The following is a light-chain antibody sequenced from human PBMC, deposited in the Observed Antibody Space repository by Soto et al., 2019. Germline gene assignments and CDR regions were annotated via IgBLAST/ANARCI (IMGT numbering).Light chain of an antibody. J-gene: IGKJ3*01. CDR1: QDISNY. Sequence: DIQMTQSPSSLSASVGDRVTITCQASQDISNYLNWYQQKPGKAPKLLIYDASNLETGVPSRFSGSGSGTDFTFTISSLQPEDSATYYCQQYDNLTVTFGPGTKVDIK. CDR3: QQYDNLTVT. V-gene: IGKV1-33*01. CDR2: DAS.